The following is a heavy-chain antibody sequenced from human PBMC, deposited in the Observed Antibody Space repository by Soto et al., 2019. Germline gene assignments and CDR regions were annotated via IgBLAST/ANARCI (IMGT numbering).Heavy chain of an antibody. CDR3: ARGRITGTTWVFWFDP. V-gene: IGHV1-3*01. D-gene: IGHD1-7*01. CDR2: INAGNGNT. J-gene: IGHJ5*02. Sequence: ASVKVSCKASGYTFTSYAMHWVRQAPGQRLEWMGWINAGNGNTKYSQKFQGRVTITRDTSASTAYMELSSLRSEDTAVYYYARGRITGTTWVFWFDPWGQGTLVTVSS. CDR1: GYTFTSYA.